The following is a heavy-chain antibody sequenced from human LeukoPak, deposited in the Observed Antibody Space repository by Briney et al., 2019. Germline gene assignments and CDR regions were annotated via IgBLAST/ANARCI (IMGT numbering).Heavy chain of an antibody. CDR3: ARGNYGFDY. J-gene: IGHJ4*02. CDR2: IISDGTDT. Sequence: QAGGSLRLSCAASGFTFTDYEMYWVRQTPGKGLVWVSRIISDGTDTNYADSVKGRFTISRDNAKNTLYLQMNSLRAEDTAVYYCARGNYGFDYWGQGTLVTVSS. V-gene: IGHV3-74*01. D-gene: IGHD1-7*01. CDR1: GFTFTDYE.